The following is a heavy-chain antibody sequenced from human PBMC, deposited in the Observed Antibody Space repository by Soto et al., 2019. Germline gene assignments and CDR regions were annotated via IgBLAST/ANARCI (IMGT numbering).Heavy chain of an antibody. CDR3: ARDYDILTGYPPGDY. J-gene: IGHJ4*02. CDR2: INPSGGYT. CDR1: GYTFTSYY. V-gene: IGHV1-46*01. Sequence: ASVKVSCKASGYTFTSYYMNWVRQAPGQGLEWLGIINPSGGYTTYAQRFLGRVTMTSDTSTSTVHTELGSLTSEDTAVYYCARDYDILTGYPPGDYWGQGTLVTVSS. D-gene: IGHD3-9*01.